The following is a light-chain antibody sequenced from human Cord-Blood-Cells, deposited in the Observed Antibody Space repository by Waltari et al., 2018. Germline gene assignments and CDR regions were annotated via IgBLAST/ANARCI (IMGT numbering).Light chain of an antibody. J-gene: IGLJ2*01. V-gene: IGLV3-25*03. Sequence: SYELTQPPSVSVSPGQTARITCSGDALPKQYAYWYQQKPGQDPVLVIYKDSERPSGFAGRFSGSSSGTTVTLTISGVQAEDEADYYCQSADSSGTVVFGGGTKLTVL. CDR3: QSADSSGTVV. CDR2: KDS. CDR1: ALPKQY.